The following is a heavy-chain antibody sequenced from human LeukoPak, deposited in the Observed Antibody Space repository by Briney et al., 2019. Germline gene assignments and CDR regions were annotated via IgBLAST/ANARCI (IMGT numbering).Heavy chain of an antibody. CDR3: ASSSGGFNWFDP. V-gene: IGHV3-74*01. CDR2: INSDGSST. J-gene: IGHJ5*02. D-gene: IGHD3-22*01. Sequence: GGSLRLSCAASGFTFSRYWMHWVRQAPGKGLVWVSRINSDGSSTNYADSVKGRLTISRDNAKNTLYLQMNSLRVEDTAVYYCASSSGGFNWFDPWGQGTLVTVSS. CDR1: GFTFSRYW.